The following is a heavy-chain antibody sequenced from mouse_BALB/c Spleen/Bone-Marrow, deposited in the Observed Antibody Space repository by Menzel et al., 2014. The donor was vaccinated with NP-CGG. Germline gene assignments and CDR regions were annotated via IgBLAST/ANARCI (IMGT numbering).Heavy chain of an antibody. D-gene: IGHD1-2*01. CDR3: ARPGYYGYQDV. V-gene: IGHV4-1*02. Sequence: EVKLVESGGGLVQPGGSLKLSCAASGFDFRGYWMTWVRQAPGKGLEWIGEINPDSSTINYTPSLKDKFIISRDNAKNALYLQRSKVRSEDTALYYCARPGYYGYQDVWGAGTTVTVSS. CDR1: GFDFRGYW. CDR2: INPDSSTI. J-gene: IGHJ1*01.